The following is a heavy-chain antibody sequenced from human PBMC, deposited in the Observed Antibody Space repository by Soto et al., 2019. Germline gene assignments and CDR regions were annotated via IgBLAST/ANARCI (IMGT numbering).Heavy chain of an antibody. CDR2: IYPGDSDT. J-gene: IGHJ6*02. D-gene: IGHD3-16*01. CDR3: ARTDVSLDYYYGMDV. Sequence: GESLKISCKGSGYSFTSYWIGWVRQMPGKGLEWMGIIYPGDSDTRYSPSFQGQVTISADKSISTAYLQWSSLKASDTAMYYCARTDVSLDYYYGMDVWGQGTTVTVSS. V-gene: IGHV5-51*01. CDR1: GYSFTSYW.